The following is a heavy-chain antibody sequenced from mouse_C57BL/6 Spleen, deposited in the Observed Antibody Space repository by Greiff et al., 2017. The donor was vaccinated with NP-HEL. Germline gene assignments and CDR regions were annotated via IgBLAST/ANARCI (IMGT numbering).Heavy chain of an antibody. V-gene: IGHV1-55*01. Sequence: VQLQQPGAELVKPGASVKMSCKASGYTFTSYWITWVKQRPGQGLVWIGDIYPGSGSTNYNEKFKSKATLTVDTSSSTAYMQLSSLTSEDSAVYYCARSYYGNYDAMDYWGQGTSVTVSS. CDR2: IYPGSGST. CDR3: ARSYYGNYDAMDY. CDR1: GYTFTSYW. D-gene: IGHD2-10*01. J-gene: IGHJ4*01.